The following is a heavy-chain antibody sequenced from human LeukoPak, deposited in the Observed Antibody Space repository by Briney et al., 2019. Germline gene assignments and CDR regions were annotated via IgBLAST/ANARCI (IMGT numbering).Heavy chain of an antibody. J-gene: IGHJ4*02. Sequence: GGSLRLSCAASGFTFSSYGMHWVRQAPGKGLEWVAVISYDGSNKYYADSVKGRFTISRDNSKNTLYLQMNSLRAEDTAVYYCARAPERRILDYWGQGTLVTVSS. V-gene: IGHV3-30*03. CDR1: GFTFSSYG. CDR2: ISYDGSNK. D-gene: IGHD3-9*01. CDR3: ARAPERRILDY.